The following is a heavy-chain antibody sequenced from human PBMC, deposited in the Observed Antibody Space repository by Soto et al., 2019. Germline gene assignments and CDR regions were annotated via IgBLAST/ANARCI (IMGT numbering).Heavy chain of an antibody. CDR3: VRDSGNGWKDY. J-gene: IGHJ4*02. V-gene: IGHV4-34*01. D-gene: IGHD6-19*01. CDR1: GGSFSGYY. Sequence: SETLSLTCAVYGGSFSGYYWSWIRQPPGKGLEWIGEIDHSGSTNYNPSLKSRVTMSVDKPKNQFSLKLSSVTAADTAVYYCVRDSGNGWKDYWGQGTLVTVSS. CDR2: IDHSGST.